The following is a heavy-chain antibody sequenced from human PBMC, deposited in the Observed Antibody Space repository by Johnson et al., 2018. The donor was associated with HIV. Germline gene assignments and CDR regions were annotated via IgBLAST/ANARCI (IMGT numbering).Heavy chain of an antibody. CDR2: IWYDGINK. D-gene: IGHD6-13*01. Sequence: VQLVESGGGVVQPGRSLRLSCAAFGFTFSSYGIHWVRQAPGKGLEWVAVIWYDGINKYYADSVKGRFTISRDNSKNTLYLQMNSLKTEDTAVYYCTTDPMAAAGHEAFDVWGQGTVVTVSS. CDR3: TTDPMAAAGHEAFDV. CDR1: GFTFSSYG. J-gene: IGHJ3*01. V-gene: IGHV3-33*01.